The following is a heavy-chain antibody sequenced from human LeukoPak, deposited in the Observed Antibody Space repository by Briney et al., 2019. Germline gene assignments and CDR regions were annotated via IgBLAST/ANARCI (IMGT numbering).Heavy chain of an antibody. Sequence: PSEILSLTCTVSGGSISSYYWSWIRQPPGKGLEWIGYIYYSGSTNYNPSLKSRVTISVDTSKNQFSLKLSSVTAADTAVYYCASTMITFGGVIVSGPHYFDYWGQGTLVTVSS. CDR1: GGSISSYY. D-gene: IGHD3-16*02. J-gene: IGHJ4*02. V-gene: IGHV4-59*01. CDR2: IYYSGST. CDR3: ASTMITFGGVIVSGPHYFDY.